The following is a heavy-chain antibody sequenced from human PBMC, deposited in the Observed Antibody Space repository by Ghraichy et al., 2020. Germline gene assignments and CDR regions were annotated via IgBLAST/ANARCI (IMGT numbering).Heavy chain of an antibody. CDR3: AKTQRTTVVTPWPDAFDI. D-gene: IGHD4-23*01. J-gene: IGHJ3*02. V-gene: IGHV4-59*01. Sequence: SETLSLTCTVSGGSISSYYWSWIRQPPGKGLEWIGYIYYSGSTNYNPSLKSRVTISVDTSKNQFSLKLSSVTAADTAVYYCAKTQRTTVVTPWPDAFDIWGQGTMVTVSS. CDR1: GGSISSYY. CDR2: IYYSGST.